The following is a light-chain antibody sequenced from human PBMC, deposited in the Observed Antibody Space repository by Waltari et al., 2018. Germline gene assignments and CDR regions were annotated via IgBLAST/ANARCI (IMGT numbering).Light chain of an antibody. CDR2: GAS. CDR1: QSVLYSSTNTND. CDR3: QQYLTSSWT. V-gene: IGKV4-1*01. Sequence: IVLTQSLDSLAVSLGERDTFTCKSSQSVLYSSTNTNDLAWYQQKPGQPPKLLTYGASTRESGVPCRVSGSGSGTDFTLTISSLQAEDVAVYYCQQYLTSSWTFGQGTKVEIK. J-gene: IGKJ1*01.